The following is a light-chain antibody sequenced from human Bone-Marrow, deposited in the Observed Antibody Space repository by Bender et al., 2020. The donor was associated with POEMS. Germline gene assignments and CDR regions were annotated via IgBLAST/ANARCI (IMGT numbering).Light chain of an antibody. CDR3: SSDADSSPYV. CDR1: GSDIGNYNL. Sequence: QSALTQPASVSGSPGQSITISCTGTGSDIGNYNLVSWYQQHPDKVPKLLIYEAMKRSAGTSERFAGSKGGNTASMTISGLQDEEEDDYYCSSDADSSPYVFGTGTRVSVL. CDR2: EAM. J-gene: IGLJ1*01. V-gene: IGLV2-23*01.